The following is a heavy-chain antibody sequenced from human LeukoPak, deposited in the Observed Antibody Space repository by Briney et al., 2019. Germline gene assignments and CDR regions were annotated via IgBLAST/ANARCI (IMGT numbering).Heavy chain of an antibody. V-gene: IGHV4-59*08. D-gene: IGHD3-10*01. CDR2: IYYSGST. CDR1: GGSISSYY. Sequence: SETLSLTCTVSGGSISSYYWSWIRQPPGKGLEGIGYIYYSGSTNYNPSLKSRVTISVDTSKNQFSLKLSSVTAADTAVYYCASAVSGFNYGMDVWGQGTTVTVSS. J-gene: IGHJ6*02. CDR3: ASAVSGFNYGMDV.